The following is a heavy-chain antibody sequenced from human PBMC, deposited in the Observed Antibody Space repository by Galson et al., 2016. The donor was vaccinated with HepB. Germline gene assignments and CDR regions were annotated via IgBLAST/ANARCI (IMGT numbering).Heavy chain of an antibody. Sequence: PALVKPTQTLTLTCTFSGFSLSTSAVGVGWIRQPPGKALEWLALIFWDDDKRYNPSLKSRLTITKDTSKNQVVLTMTNMDPVDTATYYCPRGDGGIEDYWGQGTLVTVSS. V-gene: IGHV2-5*02. CDR2: IFWDDDK. D-gene: IGHD4-23*01. CDR1: GFSLSTSAVG. J-gene: IGHJ4*02. CDR3: PRGDGGIEDY.